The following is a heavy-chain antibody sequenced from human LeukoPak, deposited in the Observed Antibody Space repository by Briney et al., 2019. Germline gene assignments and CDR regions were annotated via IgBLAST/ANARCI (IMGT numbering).Heavy chain of an antibody. CDR1: GFTFSSNS. CDR3: ARDPGSGYEEHFDY. J-gene: IGHJ4*02. D-gene: IGHD5-12*01. Sequence: GGSLRLSCAASGFTFSSNSMNWVRQAPGKGLEWVSPISRSSSYKYYEDSVKCGFTISRDNAKNSLYLQMNSLRAEDTAVYYCARDPGSGYEEHFDYWGQGTLVTVSS. V-gene: IGHV3-21*04. CDR2: ISRSSSYK.